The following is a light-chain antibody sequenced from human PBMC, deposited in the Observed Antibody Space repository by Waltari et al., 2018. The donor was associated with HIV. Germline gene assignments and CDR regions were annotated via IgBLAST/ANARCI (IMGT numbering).Light chain of an antibody. CDR3: QQRSNWPPGLT. V-gene: IGKV3-11*01. Sequence: EIVLTQSPATLSLSPGERATLSCRASQSVSSYLAWYQQKPGQAPSLLIYDASNRATGVPARCSGRGSGTDFTLTISSIEPEDFAVYYCQQRSNWPPGLTFGGGTKVEIK. CDR1: QSVSSY. J-gene: IGKJ4*01. CDR2: DAS.